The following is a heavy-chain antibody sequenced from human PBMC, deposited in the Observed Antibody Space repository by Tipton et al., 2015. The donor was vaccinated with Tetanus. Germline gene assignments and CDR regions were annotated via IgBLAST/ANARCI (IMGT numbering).Heavy chain of an antibody. Sequence: QLVQSGGEVKKPGESLKISCKGSGYSFTGYWIGWVRQLPGKGLEWWGFIYPGDSDTRYSPPFQGRVTISADKSISTAFLQWSSRKGSEEAGCCCGRVGGGLQGPWGQGSLVVVSS. CDR3: GRVGGGLQGP. V-gene: IGHV5-51*01. J-gene: IGHJ4*02. CDR2: IYPGDSDT. D-gene: IGHD4-11*01. CDR1: GYSFTGYW.